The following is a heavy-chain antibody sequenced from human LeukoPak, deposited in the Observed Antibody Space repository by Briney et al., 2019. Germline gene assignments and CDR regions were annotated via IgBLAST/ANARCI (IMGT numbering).Heavy chain of an antibody. CDR3: GRGAYVLVWGGGV. CDR2: IYYSGST. V-gene: IGHV4-59*01. Sequence: SETLSLTCTVSGGSISSYYWSWIRQPPGKGLEWIGYIYYSGSTNYNPSLKSRVTISVDTSKNQFSLKLSSVTAADTAVYYCGRGAYVLVWGGGVWGQGTLVTVSS. D-gene: IGHD3-16*01. J-gene: IGHJ4*02. CDR1: GGSISSYY.